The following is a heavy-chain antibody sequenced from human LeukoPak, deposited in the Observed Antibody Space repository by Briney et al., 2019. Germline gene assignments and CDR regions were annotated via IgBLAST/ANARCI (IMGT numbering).Heavy chain of an antibody. V-gene: IGHV1-8*01. Sequence: ASVKVSCKASGYTFTSYDINWVRQATGQGLEWMGWMNPNSGNTGYAQKFQGRVTMTRNTSISTAYMELSSLRSEDTAVYYCAVGVAAYYDAFDIWGQGTMVTVS. CDR2: MNPNSGNT. CDR3: AVGVAAYYDAFDI. D-gene: IGHD2-15*01. CDR1: GYTFTSYD. J-gene: IGHJ3*02.